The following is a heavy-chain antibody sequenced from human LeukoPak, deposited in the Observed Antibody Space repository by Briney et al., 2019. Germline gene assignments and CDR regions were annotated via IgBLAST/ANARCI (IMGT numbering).Heavy chain of an antibody. D-gene: IGHD6-13*01. Sequence: SETLSLTCTVSGGSISSSSYYWGWIRQPPGKGLEWIGSIYYSGSTYYNPSLKSRVTISVDTSKNQFSLKLSSVTAADTAVYYCARGRAAGRAYNWFDPWGQGTLVTVSS. CDR2: IYYSGST. CDR3: ARGRAAGRAYNWFDP. CDR1: GGSISSSSYY. J-gene: IGHJ5*02. V-gene: IGHV4-39*01.